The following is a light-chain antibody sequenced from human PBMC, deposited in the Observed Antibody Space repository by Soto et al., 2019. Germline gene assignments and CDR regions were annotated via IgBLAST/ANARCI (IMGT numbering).Light chain of an antibody. V-gene: IGKV3-20*01. Sequence: DIVLTQSPGTLSLSPGERATLSCRASQSVTSSYLAWYQQKPGQAPRLLIYGAYYRATGIPDRFSGSGSGTDFTLTISRLEPEDFAVYYCQEYGTSRTFGLGTKVEIK. CDR1: QSVTSSY. CDR3: QEYGTSRT. CDR2: GAY. J-gene: IGKJ1*01.